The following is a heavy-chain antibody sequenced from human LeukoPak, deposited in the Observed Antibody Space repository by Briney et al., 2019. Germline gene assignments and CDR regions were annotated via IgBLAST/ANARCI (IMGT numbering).Heavy chain of an antibody. D-gene: IGHD5-18*01. CDR2: ISGSGGST. Sequence: GGSLRLSCAASGFTFSSYAMSWVRQAPGKGLEWVSAISGSGGSTYYADSVKGRFTISRDNSKNTLYLQMNSLRAEDTAVYYCAKDAGDTAMVTVYYFDYWGQGTLVTVSS. V-gene: IGHV3-23*01. CDR3: AKDAGDTAMVTVYYFDY. J-gene: IGHJ4*02. CDR1: GFTFSSYA.